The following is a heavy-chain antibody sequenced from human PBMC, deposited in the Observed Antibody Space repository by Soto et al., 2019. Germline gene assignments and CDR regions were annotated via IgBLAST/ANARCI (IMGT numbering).Heavy chain of an antibody. CDR2: IYGDNDK. V-gene: IGHV2-5*02. CDR1: GFSLSNSGVG. J-gene: IGHJ4*02. Sequence: QITLKESGPSPVKPTQTLTVTCTFSGFSLSNSGVGVAWIRQPPGKALEWLAHIYGDNDKRYSPSLKTRLTNTKYTSKNQLALTMTNMDPVDTATYYCAHCTLHDYGDYDPGTSHVFDSWGQGTLVTVSS. CDR3: AHCTLHDYGDYDPGTSHVFDS. D-gene: IGHD4-17*01.